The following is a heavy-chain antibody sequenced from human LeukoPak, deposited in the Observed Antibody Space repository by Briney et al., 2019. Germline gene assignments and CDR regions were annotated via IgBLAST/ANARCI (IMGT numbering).Heavy chain of an antibody. V-gene: IGHV3-7*03. CDR1: GFTFSSYW. D-gene: IGHD3-9*01. Sequence: GGALRLSCAASGFTFSSYWMSWVRQAPGKGLEWAANIKQDGSEKYYVDSVKGRFTVSRDNAKNSLYLQMNSLRAEDTAVYYCARVGYYDILTGYFNYFDYWGQGTLVTVSS. J-gene: IGHJ4*02. CDR3: ARVGYYDILTGYFNYFDY. CDR2: IKQDGSEK.